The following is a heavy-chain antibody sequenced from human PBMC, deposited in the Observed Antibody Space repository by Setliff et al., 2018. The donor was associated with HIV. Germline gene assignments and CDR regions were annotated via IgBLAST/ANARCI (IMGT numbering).Heavy chain of an antibody. J-gene: IGHJ6*02. D-gene: IGHD1-20*01. CDR1: GGVFSNYA. CDR3: ARDQRAYNWNDAVFYYYGLDV. Sequence: ASVKVSCKASGGVFSNYALTWVRQAPGQGLEWMGAIIPVFAITNYAQKFQDRVTINTDELMKTAYMELSSLRSEDTAVYYCARDQRAYNWNDAVFYYYGLDVWGQGTTVTVSS. V-gene: IGHV1-69*05. CDR2: IIPVFAIT.